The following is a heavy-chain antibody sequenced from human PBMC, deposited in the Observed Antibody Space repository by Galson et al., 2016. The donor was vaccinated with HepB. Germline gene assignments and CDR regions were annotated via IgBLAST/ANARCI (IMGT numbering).Heavy chain of an antibody. D-gene: IGHD3-22*01. Sequence: SVKVSCKASGYTFRNYDINWVRQATGQGLEWMGWMNPDSGNTGYAQGFQGRITMTMDTSISTVYMELSSLTYEDTAMYYCARGGATMRLVFQFEFWGQGTLVTVPS. V-gene: IGHV1-8*01. J-gene: IGHJ4*02. CDR1: GYTFRNYD. CDR2: MNPDSGNT. CDR3: ARGGATMRLVFQFEF.